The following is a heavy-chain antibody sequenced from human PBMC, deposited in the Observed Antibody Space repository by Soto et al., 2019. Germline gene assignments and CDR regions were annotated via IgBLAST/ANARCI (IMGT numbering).Heavy chain of an antibody. V-gene: IGHV1-18*01. CDR1: GYNLTSYG. CDR3: AREWEYSGFDDDYYHYGMDV. Sequence: QVQLMQSGAEVKKPGASVRVSCKASGYNLTSYGISWVRQAPGQGLEWMGWISPYNGNRNYAQKFQGRVTVTTDTSTSTAYMDLRSLRSADTAVYSCAREWEYSGFDDDYYHYGMDVWGQGTTVTVSS. CDR2: ISPYNGNR. J-gene: IGHJ6*02. D-gene: IGHD5-12*01.